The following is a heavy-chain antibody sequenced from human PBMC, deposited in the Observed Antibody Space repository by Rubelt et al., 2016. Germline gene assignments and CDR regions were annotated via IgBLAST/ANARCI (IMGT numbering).Heavy chain of an antibody. CDR2: INHSGST. V-gene: IGHV4-34*01. Sequence: QVQLQQWGAGLLKPSETLSLTCAVYGGSFSGYYWSWIRQPPGKGLEWIGEINHSGSTNYNPSLKSRVTISVDTSKNQFSLRRSAVTAADTAVYYCAGGDIAAAGAPFDYWGQGTLVTVSS. CDR1: GGSFSGYY. J-gene: IGHJ4*02. D-gene: IGHD6-13*01. CDR3: AGGDIAAAGAPFDY.